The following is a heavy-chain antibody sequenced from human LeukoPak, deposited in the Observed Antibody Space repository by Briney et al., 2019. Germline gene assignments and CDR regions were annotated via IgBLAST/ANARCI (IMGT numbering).Heavy chain of an antibody. D-gene: IGHD3-16*01. Sequence: SETLSLTCAVYVGSFSGYHWNWIRQPPGKGLEWIGEVSHSGSTNYYPSLKSRVTISVDTSKNQFSLKLSSMTAADTAVYFCARGQGAARYFDLWGRGTLVTVSS. J-gene: IGHJ2*01. V-gene: IGHV4-34*01. CDR1: VGSFSGYH. CDR3: ARGQGAARYFDL. CDR2: VSHSGST.